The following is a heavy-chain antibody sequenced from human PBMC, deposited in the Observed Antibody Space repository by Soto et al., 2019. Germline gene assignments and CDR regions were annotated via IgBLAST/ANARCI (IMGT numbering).Heavy chain of an antibody. CDR2: IYYSGST. CDR1: GGSISSYY. D-gene: IGHD3-10*01. J-gene: IGHJ4*02. Sequence: SETLSLTCTVSGGSISSYYWGWIRQPPGKGLEWIGYIYYSGSTNYNPSLKSRVAISVDTSKNQFSLKLSSVTAADTAVYYCARVSVLYGSGSIPAVYFDYWGQGTLVTVSS. CDR3: ARVSVLYGSGSIPAVYFDY. V-gene: IGHV4-59*01.